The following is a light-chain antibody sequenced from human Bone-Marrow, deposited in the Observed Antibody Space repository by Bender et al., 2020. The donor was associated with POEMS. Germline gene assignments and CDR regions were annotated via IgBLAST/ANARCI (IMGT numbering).Light chain of an antibody. CDR2: TNY. CDR3: AAWDDSLNGYV. J-gene: IGLJ1*01. V-gene: IGLV1-44*01. CDR1: TSNIGSNT. Sequence: QSVLTQPPSASGTPGQRVTISCSGSTSNIGSNTVTWYQLLPGTAPKLLIYTNYQRPSGVPDRFSGSKSGTSASLAISGLQSEDEADYYCAAWDDSLNGYVFGTGTKVTVL.